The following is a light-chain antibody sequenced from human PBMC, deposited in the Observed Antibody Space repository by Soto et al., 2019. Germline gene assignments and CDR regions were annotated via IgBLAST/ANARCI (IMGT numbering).Light chain of an antibody. CDR1: QSVSSSY. V-gene: IGKV3-20*01. CDR3: QQYGSSPPLT. Sequence: EIVLTQSPGILSLSPGERATLSCRASQSVSSSYLAWYQQRPGQAPRLLTYGASSRATGIPDRFSGSGSGTDFTLTISRLEPEDFAVYYCQQYGSSPPLTFGGGTKVEIK. J-gene: IGKJ4*01. CDR2: GAS.